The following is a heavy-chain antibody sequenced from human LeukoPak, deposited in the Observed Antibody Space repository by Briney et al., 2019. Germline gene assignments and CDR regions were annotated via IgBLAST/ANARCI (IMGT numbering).Heavy chain of an antibody. J-gene: IGHJ4*02. D-gene: IGHD4-17*01. CDR3: ARVRGDYGDFDS. CDR2: INSDGKTT. CDR1: GFTFSSYW. V-gene: IGHV3-74*01. Sequence: GGSLRLSCAVSGFTFSSYWMHWVRQAPGKGLVWVSRINSDGKTTSYADSVKGRFTISRDNAKNTLYLQINSLRAEDTAVYYCARVRGDYGDFDSWGQGTLVTVSS.